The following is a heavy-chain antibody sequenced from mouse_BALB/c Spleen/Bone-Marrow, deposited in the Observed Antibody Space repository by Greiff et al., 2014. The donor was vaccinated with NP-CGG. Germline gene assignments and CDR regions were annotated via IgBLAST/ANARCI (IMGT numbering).Heavy chain of an antibody. V-gene: IGHV1-54*01. CDR3: ARRDYSFAY. D-gene: IGHD2-13*01. J-gene: IGHJ3*01. CDR1: GYAFTNYL. CDR2: INPGSGGT. Sequence: QVQLQQSGAELVRPGTSVKVSCKASGYAFTNYLIEWVKQRPGQGLEWIGVINPGSGGTNYNEKFKGKATLTADKSSSTAYMQXXXLTSDDSAVYFCARRDYSFAYWGQGTLVTVSA.